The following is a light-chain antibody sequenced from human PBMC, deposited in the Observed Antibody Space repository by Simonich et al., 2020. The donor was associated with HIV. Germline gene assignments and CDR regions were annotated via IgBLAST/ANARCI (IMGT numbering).Light chain of an antibody. V-gene: IGKV1-9*01. CDR1: PGISSY. Sequence: DIQLTQSPSFLSASVGDRVTITCRASPGISSYLAWYQQKSGIAPKLLIYAASTLQSGVPSRFSGSGSGTEFTLTISSLQPEDFATYYCQQLNSYPLTFGPGTKVEI. CDR3: QQLNSYPLT. J-gene: IGKJ3*01. CDR2: AAS.